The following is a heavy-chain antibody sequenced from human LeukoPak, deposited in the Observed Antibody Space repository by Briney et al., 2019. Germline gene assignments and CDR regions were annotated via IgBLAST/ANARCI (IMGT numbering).Heavy chain of an antibody. Sequence: GGSLRLSCAASGFTFSNNAMHWVRQAPGKGLEWVALISYDGSNKHYADSVKGRFTISRDNSRNTLYLQMNSLRTEDTAVYYCARDVIYASEIYSYGDCLGQGTLVTVSS. CDR3: ARDVIYASEIYSYGDC. CDR2: ISYDGSNK. D-gene: IGHD3-16*01. CDR1: GFTFSNNA. V-gene: IGHV3-30*03. J-gene: IGHJ4*02.